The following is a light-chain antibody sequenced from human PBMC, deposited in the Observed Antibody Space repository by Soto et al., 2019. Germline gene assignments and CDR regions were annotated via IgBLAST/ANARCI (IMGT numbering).Light chain of an antibody. Sequence: DIQMTQSPSSLSASVGDRVTITCRASQDIGDDLGWYQHKPGKAPKLLIYDASSLESGVPSRFSGSGSGTEFTLTISSLQPDDFATYYCQQYNSYSWTFGQGTKVDIK. CDR3: QQYNSYSWT. J-gene: IGKJ1*01. CDR2: DAS. CDR1: QDIGDD. V-gene: IGKV1-17*01.